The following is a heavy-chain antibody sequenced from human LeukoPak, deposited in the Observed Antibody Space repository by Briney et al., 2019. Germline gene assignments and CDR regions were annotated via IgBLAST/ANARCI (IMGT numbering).Heavy chain of an antibody. CDR3: ARGGGTVTNYYYYMDV. Sequence: SETLSLTSTDPGGSISSDYWSSIRQPAGKGLEWIGRIYTSGSTNYNPSLKSRVTMSVGTSKNQFSLKLSSVTAADTAVYYCARGGGTVTNYYYYMDVWGKGTTVTVSS. CDR2: IYTSGST. CDR1: GGSISSDY. V-gene: IGHV4-4*07. D-gene: IGHD4-11*01. J-gene: IGHJ6*03.